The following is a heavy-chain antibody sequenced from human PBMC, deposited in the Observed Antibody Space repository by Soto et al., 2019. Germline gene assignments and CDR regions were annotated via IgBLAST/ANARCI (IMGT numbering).Heavy chain of an antibody. Sequence: QVQLQQWGAGLLKPSETLSLTCAVYSGSFSDYYWSWVRQPPGKGLEWIGEINHRGSTNSNPSLKGRVTISVDRSKHQFSLKLTSVTAADTAVYYCARGSRGGSVVVTAILNGWGQGTLVTVSS. J-gene: IGHJ4*02. CDR3: ARGSRGGSVVVTAILNG. CDR1: SGSFSDYY. CDR2: INHRGST. D-gene: IGHD2-21*02. V-gene: IGHV4-34*01.